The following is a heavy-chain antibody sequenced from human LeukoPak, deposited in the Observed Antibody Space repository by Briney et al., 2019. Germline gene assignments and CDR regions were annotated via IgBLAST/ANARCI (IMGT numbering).Heavy chain of an antibody. V-gene: IGHV3-66*01. CDR2: IYTGGTT. CDR1: GFTVSTNY. J-gene: IGHJ4*02. CDR3: ARAMGDY. Sequence: PGGSLRLSCAASGFTVSTNYMTWVRQAPGKGLEWVSVIYTGGTTYYADSVRGRFTISRDNPKNTLYLQMSGLRAEDTAVYYCARAMGDYWGQGTLATVSS. D-gene: IGHD3-10*01.